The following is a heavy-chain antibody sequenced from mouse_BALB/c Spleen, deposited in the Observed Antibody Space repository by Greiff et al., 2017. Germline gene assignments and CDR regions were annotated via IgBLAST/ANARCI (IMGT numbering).Heavy chain of an antibody. V-gene: IGHV1-14*01. J-gene: IGHJ4*01. Sequence: VQLQQSGPELVKPGASVKMSCKASGYTFTSYVMHWVKQKPGQGLEWIGYINPYNDGTKYNEKFKGKATLTSDKSSSTAYMELSSLTSEDSAVYYCARREIRITTVVRGAMDYWGQGTSVTVSS. CDR2: INPYNDGT. CDR1: GYTFTSYV. CDR3: ARREIRITTVVRGAMDY. D-gene: IGHD1-1*01.